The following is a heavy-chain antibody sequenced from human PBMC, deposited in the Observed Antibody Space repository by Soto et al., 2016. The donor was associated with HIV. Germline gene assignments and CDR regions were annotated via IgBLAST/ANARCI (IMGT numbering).Heavy chain of an antibody. CDR2: IYYSGST. D-gene: IGHD3-10*01. V-gene: IGHV4-39*01. J-gene: IGHJ4*02. CDR3: ARQYAVQGVRFDY. Sequence: QLQLQESGPGLVKPSETLSLTCTVSGGSISSSSYYWGWIRQPPGKGLEWIGSIYYSGSTYYNPSLKSRVTISVDTSKNQFSLKLSSVTAADTAVYYCARQYAVQGVRFDYWGQGTLVTVSS. CDR1: GGSISSSSYY.